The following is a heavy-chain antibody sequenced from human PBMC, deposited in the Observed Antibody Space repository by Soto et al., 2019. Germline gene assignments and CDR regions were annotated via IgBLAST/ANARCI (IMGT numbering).Heavy chain of an antibody. CDR2: MNPNSGNT. D-gene: IGHD3-3*01. V-gene: IGHV1-8*01. CDR3: AREGVRTYYDFWSGYPNWFDP. J-gene: IGHJ5*02. CDR1: GYTFTSYD. Sequence: ASVKVSCKASGYTFTSYDINWVRQATGQGLEWIGWMNPNSGNTGYAQKFQGRVTMTRNTSISTAYMELSSLRSEDTAVYYCAREGVRTYYDFWSGYPNWFDPWGQGTLVTVSS.